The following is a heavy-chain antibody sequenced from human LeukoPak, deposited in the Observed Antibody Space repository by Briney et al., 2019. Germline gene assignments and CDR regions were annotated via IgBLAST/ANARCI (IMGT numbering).Heavy chain of an antibody. CDR1: GGSISSYY. CDR2: IYYSGST. D-gene: IGHD5-12*01. CDR3: ARSSGYDIDY. J-gene: IGHJ4*02. Sequence: ASETLSLTCTVSGGSISSYYWSWIRQPPGKGLEWIGYIYYSGSTNYNPSLKSRVTISVDTSKNQFSLKLSSVTAAGTAVYYCARSSGYDIDYWGQGTLVTVSS. V-gene: IGHV4-59*01.